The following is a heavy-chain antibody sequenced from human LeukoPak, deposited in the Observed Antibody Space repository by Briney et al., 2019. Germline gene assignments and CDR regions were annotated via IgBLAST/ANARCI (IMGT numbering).Heavy chain of an antibody. CDR1: GYTLTAHY. J-gene: IGHJ4*02. V-gene: IGHV1-2*02. Sequence: ASVKVSCKASGYTLTAHYIHWLRQAPGQGLEWMGWINPNSGGTNYAQKFQGRVTMTRDTSISTAYMELSRLRSDGTAVYYCARVGSKDGDSDYVVFLDYWGQGTLVTVSS. CDR3: ARVGSKDGDSDYVVFLDY. CDR2: INPNSGGT. D-gene: IGHD5-12*01.